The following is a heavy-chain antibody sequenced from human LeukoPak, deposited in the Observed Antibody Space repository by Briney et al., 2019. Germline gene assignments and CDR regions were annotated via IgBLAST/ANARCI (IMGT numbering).Heavy chain of an antibody. Sequence: SETLSLTCTVSGGSISSGGYYWSWIRQHPGKGLEWIGYIYYSGSTYYNPSLKSRVTISVDTSKNQFSLKLSSVTAPDTAVYYCARGTGGGDIVVVPAALFDYWGQGTLVTVSS. CDR2: IYYSGST. CDR1: GGSISSGGYY. D-gene: IGHD2-2*01. J-gene: IGHJ4*02. CDR3: ARGTGGGDIVVVPAALFDY. V-gene: IGHV4-31*03.